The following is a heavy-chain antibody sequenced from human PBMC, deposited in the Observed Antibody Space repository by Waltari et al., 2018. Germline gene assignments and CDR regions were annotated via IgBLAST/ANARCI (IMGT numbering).Heavy chain of an antibody. D-gene: IGHD3-16*01. V-gene: IGHV1-46*01. CDR3: ARSATGGTYFDY. CDR2: ITPSTGGS. Sequence: QVQLLQSGDEVKKTGAPVKLSCKASGYPFTSNFIHWVRQAPGQGPEWMGVITPSTGGSNYAQRFQGRVTMTSDTSTSTIYMEVRSLTSQDTATYYCARSATGGTYFDYWGQGTLVTVSS. J-gene: IGHJ4*02. CDR1: GYPFTSNF.